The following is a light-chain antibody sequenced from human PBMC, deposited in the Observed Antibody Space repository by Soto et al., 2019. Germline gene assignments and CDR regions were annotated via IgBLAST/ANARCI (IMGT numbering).Light chain of an antibody. Sequence: ETVLTQSPGTLSLSPGERATLSCRASQSVSSSYLAWYQQKPGQSPRLLIYDASSRATGNPDRFSGSGSGTDFPLTISRLEPEDVAVYYCQQYVRSPPSWTFGQGTKVEIK. V-gene: IGKV3-20*01. J-gene: IGKJ1*01. CDR2: DAS. CDR1: QSVSSSY. CDR3: QQYVRSPPSWT.